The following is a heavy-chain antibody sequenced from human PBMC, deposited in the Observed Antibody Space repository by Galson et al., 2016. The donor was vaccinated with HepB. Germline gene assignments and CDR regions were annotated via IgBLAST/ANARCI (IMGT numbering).Heavy chain of an antibody. J-gene: IGHJ4*02. CDR3: ARGWRGGTLGEDGSAGLH. D-gene: IGHD1-26*01. CDR2: IDSDGTST. V-gene: IGHV3-74*01. CDR1: GFTFSSYW. Sequence: SLRLSCAASGFTFSSYWMYWVHQGPGKGLVWVSRIDSDGTSTSYADSVKGRFTISRDNAKNTLYLQMNSLRAEDTAVFYCARGWRGGTLGEDGSAGLHWGQGTLDTVSS.